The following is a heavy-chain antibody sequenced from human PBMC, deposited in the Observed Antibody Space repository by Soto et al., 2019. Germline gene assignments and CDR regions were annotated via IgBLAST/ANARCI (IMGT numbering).Heavy chain of an antibody. Sequence: VQLVESGGGLVQPGRSLRLSCTASGFTFDDYALHWVRQASGKGLEWVSGITWNSDRVDYADSVKGRFTISRDNARNSLYLQMNSLRAEDTALYFCGKGLSIAAIDYWGQGTLVTVSS. CDR3: GKGLSIAAIDY. CDR1: GFTFDDYA. D-gene: IGHD6-13*01. J-gene: IGHJ4*02. V-gene: IGHV3-9*01. CDR2: ITWNSDRV.